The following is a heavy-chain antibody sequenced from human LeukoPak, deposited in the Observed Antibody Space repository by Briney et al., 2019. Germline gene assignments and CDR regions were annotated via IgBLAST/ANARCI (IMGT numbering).Heavy chain of an antibody. V-gene: IGHV1-24*01. J-gene: IGHJ4*02. D-gene: IGHD5-18*01. CDR2: FDPEDGEA. CDR1: GYTLSELS. CDR3: AAGRPYSLLDY. Sequence: GASVKVSCKVSGYTLSELSMHWVRQAPGKGLEWMGGFDPEDGEAIYAQKLQGGVTKTEDTSTDTGYMELSSLRSEDTAVYYCAAGRPYSLLDYWGQGTLVTVSS.